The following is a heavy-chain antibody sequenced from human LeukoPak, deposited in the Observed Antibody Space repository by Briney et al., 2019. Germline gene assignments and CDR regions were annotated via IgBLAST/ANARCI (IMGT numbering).Heavy chain of an antibody. Sequence: VTXSFKVSGYTLTELSMHRVRQAPGKGREWMGGFDPEDGETIYAQKFQGRVTMTEDTSTDTAYMELSSLRSEDTAVYYCATRTTTSAFDIWGRGTMVTVSS. CDR1: GYTLTELS. J-gene: IGHJ3*02. CDR2: FDPEDGET. CDR3: ATRTTTSAFDI. D-gene: IGHD2/OR15-2a*01. V-gene: IGHV1-24*01.